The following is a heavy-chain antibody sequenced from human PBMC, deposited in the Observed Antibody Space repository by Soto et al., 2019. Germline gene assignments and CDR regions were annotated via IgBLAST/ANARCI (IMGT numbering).Heavy chain of an antibody. CDR3: ARDLTRTGEDYYYGMDV. D-gene: IGHD1-26*01. Sequence: GGSLRLSCAASGFTFSDYYMSWIRQAPGKGLEWVSYISSSGSTIYYADSVKGRFTISRDNAKNSLYLQMNSLRAEDTAVYYCARDLTRTGEDYYYGMDVWGQGTTVTVSS. J-gene: IGHJ6*02. CDR1: GFTFSDYY. V-gene: IGHV3-11*01. CDR2: ISSSGSTI.